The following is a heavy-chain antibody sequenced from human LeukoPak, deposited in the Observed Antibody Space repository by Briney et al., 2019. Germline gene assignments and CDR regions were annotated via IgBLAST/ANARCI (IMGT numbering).Heavy chain of an antibody. V-gene: IGHV4-34*01. D-gene: IGHD3-22*01. Sequence: SETLSLTCAVYGGSFSGYYWSWIRQPPGKGREWIGEINHRGSNNYNPSLKSRVTIPVDTSKNQISLKLSSVTAADTAVYYCARGGNYGITMIVVVDKNDAFDIWGQGTMVTVSS. CDR3: ARGGNYGITMIVVVDKNDAFDI. CDR2: INHRGSN. CDR1: GGSFSGYY. J-gene: IGHJ3*02.